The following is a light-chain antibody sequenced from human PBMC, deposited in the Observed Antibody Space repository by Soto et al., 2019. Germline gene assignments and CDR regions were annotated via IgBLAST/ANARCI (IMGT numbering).Light chain of an antibody. CDR3: QQYGSTPPT. CDR1: QSVRSNY. V-gene: IGKV3-20*01. Sequence: EIVLTQSPVTLSLSPGERATLSCRASQSVRSNYLAWYQQKPVQAPRLIIDGASRRATGIPDRFSGSGSGTDFARTISSLEPEDFAVYSCQQYGSTPPTFGQGTKVEIK. CDR2: GAS. J-gene: IGKJ1*01.